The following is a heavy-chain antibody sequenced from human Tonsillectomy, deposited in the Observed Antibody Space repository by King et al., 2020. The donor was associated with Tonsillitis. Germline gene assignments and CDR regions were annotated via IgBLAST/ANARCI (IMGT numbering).Heavy chain of an antibody. CDR3: AKDGDISGWNWFDS. CDR2: MRYDGTKK. J-gene: IGHJ5*01. V-gene: IGHV3-30*02. Sequence: VQLVKSGGGVVQPGGSLRLSCAASGITFSRSGIHWVRQAPGKGLEWVSFMRYDGTKKYYGDSVKGRFTISRDNSKNTLYLQMDSLRPEDTAVYYCAKDGDISGWNWFDSWGQGTLVSVSS. D-gene: IGHD6-19*01. CDR1: GITFSRSG.